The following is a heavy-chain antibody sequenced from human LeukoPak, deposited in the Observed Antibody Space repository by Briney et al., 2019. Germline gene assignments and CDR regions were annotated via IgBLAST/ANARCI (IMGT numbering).Heavy chain of an antibody. CDR2: ISWNSGSV. Sequence: GGSLRLSCAASGFTFDDFAMHWVRQAPGKGLEWVSGISWNSGSVVYVDSVKGRFTISRDNAKNSLYLQMSSLRAEDMALYYCAKGFEQWLVLGFEIWGKGTMVTVSS. CDR3: AKGFEQWLVLGFEI. CDR1: GFTFDDFA. V-gene: IGHV3-9*03. D-gene: IGHD6-19*01. J-gene: IGHJ3*02.